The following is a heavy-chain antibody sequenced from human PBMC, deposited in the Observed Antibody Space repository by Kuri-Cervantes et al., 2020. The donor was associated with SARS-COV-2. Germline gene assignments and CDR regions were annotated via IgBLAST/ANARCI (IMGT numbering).Heavy chain of an antibody. J-gene: IGHJ3*02. CDR1: GGSFCTFT. V-gene: IGHV1-69*13. D-gene: IGHD3-3*01. CDR2: IVPLFAFDTP. Sequence: SVKVSCKASGGSFCTFTINWVRQAPGQGLEWMGGIVPLFAFDTPNYGPKFQGIVPITADESTSTVYMELSSLTSDNTAVYFCAGLYYDHWTGYHNAFHMWRQGTLVTVSS. CDR3: AGLYYDHWTGYHNAFHM.